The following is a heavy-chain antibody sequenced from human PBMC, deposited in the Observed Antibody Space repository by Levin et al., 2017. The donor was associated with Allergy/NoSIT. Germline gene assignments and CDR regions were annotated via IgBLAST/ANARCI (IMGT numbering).Heavy chain of an antibody. V-gene: IGHV3-74*01. CDR1: GFTFSSYW. CDR3: ARELRYSYGYVVLGYGMDV. Sequence: GGSLRLSCAASGFTFSSYWMHWVRQAPGKGLVWVSRINSDGSSTSYADPVQGRFTISRDNAKNTLYLQMNSLRAEDTAVYYCARELRYSYGYVVLGYGMDVWGQGTTVTVSS. D-gene: IGHD5-18*01. J-gene: IGHJ6*02. CDR2: INSDGSST.